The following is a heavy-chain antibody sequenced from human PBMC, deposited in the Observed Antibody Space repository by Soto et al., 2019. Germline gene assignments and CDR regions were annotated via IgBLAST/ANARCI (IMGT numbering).Heavy chain of an antibody. V-gene: IGHV3-23*01. D-gene: IGHD3-10*01. J-gene: IGHJ5*02. CDR1: GFTFSAYA. Sequence: EVQMLESGGGLVQPGGSLRLSCVTSGFTFSAYAMSWLRQAPGKGLEWVSSMSASGLSSGYADSVKGRFTISKDSSKSTLYLQMNSLRDEDSAVYFCAKGSGSYFDVKGSFFDPWGQGTLVTVSS. CDR3: AKGSGSYFDVKGSFFDP. CDR2: MSASGLSS.